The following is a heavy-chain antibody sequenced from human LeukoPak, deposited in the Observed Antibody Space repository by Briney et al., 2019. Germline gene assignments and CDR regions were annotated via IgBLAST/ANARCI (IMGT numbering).Heavy chain of an antibody. CDR1: GFTVSSNY. V-gene: IGHV3-23*01. D-gene: IGHD2-15*01. CDR2: ISSSGGST. J-gene: IGHJ4*02. CDR3: AIDPLRVAATN. Sequence: GGSLRLSCAASGFTVSSNYMSWVRQAPGRGLEWVSAISSSGGSTYYADSVKGRFTISRDNSNNTLYLQMNSLRAEDTAIYYCAIDPLRVAATNWGQGTLVTVSS.